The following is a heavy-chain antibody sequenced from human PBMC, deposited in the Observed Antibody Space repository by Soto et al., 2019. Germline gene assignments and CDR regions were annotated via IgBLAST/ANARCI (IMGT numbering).Heavy chain of an antibody. D-gene: IGHD3-3*01. CDR3: ARGLYDFWSGYYTGIYNWFDP. CDR1: GGSISSGDYY. CDR2: IYYSGST. J-gene: IGHJ5*02. V-gene: IGHV4-30-4*01. Sequence: SETLSLTCTVSGGSISSGDYYWIWIRQPPGKVLEWIGYIYYSGSTYYNPSLKSRVTISVDTSKNQFSLKLSSVTAADTAVYYCARGLYDFWSGYYTGIYNWFDPWGQGTLVTVAS.